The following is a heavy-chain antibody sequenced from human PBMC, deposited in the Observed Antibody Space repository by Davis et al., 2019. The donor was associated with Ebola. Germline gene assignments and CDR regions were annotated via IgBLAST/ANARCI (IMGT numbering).Heavy chain of an antibody. J-gene: IGHJ3*02. V-gene: IGHV4-59*11. CDR1: GGSISSHY. CDR2: IYYSGST. CDR3: ARIPEGAPYYGSGSSKGAFDI. D-gene: IGHD3-10*01. Sequence: PSETLSLTCTASGGSISSHYWSWIRQPPGKGLEWIGYIYYSGSTNYNPSLKSRVTISVDTSKNQFSLKLSSVTAADTAVYYCARIPEGAPYYGSGSSKGAFDIWGQGTMVTVSS.